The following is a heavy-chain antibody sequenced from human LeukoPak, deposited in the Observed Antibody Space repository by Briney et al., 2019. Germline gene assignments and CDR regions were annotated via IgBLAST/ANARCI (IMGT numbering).Heavy chain of an antibody. Sequence: ASVKVSFKASGGTFSSYAISWVRQAPGQGLEWMGRIIPIFGTANYAQKFQGRVTITTDESTSTAYTELSSLRSEDTAVYYCARDLKRVPAAMTSYYYYMDVWGKGTTVTVSS. CDR3: ARDLKRVPAAMTSYYYYMDV. J-gene: IGHJ6*03. V-gene: IGHV1-69*05. CDR1: GGTFSSYA. CDR2: IIPIFGTA. D-gene: IGHD2-2*01.